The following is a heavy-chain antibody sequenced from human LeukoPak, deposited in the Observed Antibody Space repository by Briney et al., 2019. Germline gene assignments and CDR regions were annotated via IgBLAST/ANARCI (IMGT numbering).Heavy chain of an antibody. J-gene: IGHJ4*02. D-gene: IGHD3-16*01. CDR2: ISGSGGST. V-gene: IGHV3-23*01. CDR3: AKDLYDYVWGSYSGGFDY. CDR1: GFTFSSYA. Sequence: GGSLRLSCAASGFTFSSYAMSWVRQAPGKGLEWVSAISGSGGSTYYADSVKGRFTISRDNSKNTLYLQMDSLRAEDTAVYYCAKDLYDYVWGSYSGGFDYWGQGTLVTVSS.